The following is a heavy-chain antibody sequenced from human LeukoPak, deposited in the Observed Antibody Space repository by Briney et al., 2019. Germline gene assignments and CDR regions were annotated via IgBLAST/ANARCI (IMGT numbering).Heavy chain of an antibody. CDR3: ARVMSASVWRSYGSYYYYYYMDI. CDR1: GFTFSSYW. D-gene: IGHD3-16*01. Sequence: GGSLRLSCAAAGFTFSSYWMSWVRQAPGKGLEWVANIKQDGGEKYSVDSVKGRFTISRDNAKNSLYMQMNSLRAEDTAAYYCARVMSASVWRSYGSYYYYYYMDIWGKGTTVTVSS. V-gene: IGHV3-7*01. J-gene: IGHJ6*03. CDR2: IKQDGGEK.